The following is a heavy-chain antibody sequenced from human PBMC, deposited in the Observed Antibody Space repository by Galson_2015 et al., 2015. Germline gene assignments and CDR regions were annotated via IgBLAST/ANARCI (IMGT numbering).Heavy chain of an antibody. CDR1: GFTFSSYA. Sequence: SLRLSCAASGFTFSSYAMRWVRQAPGKGLEWVSTVNGGGGSTYYADSVKGRFTISRDNSRNTLYLQMNSLRVEDTAVYFCAKGGLGYCSGGSCYSGKEFDYSGPGTPVTVSS. V-gene: IGHV3-23*01. CDR3: AKGGLGYCSGGSCYSGKEFDY. CDR2: VNGGGGST. J-gene: IGHJ4*02. D-gene: IGHD2-15*01.